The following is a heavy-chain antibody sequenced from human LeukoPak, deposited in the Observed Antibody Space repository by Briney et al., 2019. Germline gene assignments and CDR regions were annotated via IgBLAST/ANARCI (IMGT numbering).Heavy chain of an antibody. J-gene: IGHJ4*02. D-gene: IGHD6-19*01. CDR3: ARGMRVVAGRLVHFDY. Sequence: ASVKVSCKASGGTFSSYAISWVRQAPGQGLEWMGGIIPIFGTANYAQKFQGRVTITTDESTSTAYMELRSLRSDDTAVYYCARGMRVVAGRLVHFDYWGQGTLVTVSS. CDR2: IIPIFGTA. CDR1: GGTFSSYA. V-gene: IGHV1-69*05.